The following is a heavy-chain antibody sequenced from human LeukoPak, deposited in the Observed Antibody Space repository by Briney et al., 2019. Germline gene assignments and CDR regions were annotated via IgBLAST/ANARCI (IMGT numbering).Heavy chain of an antibody. CDR1: GGSISSYY. CDR2: IYTSGST. D-gene: IGHD2-15*01. J-gene: IGHJ4*02. Sequence: SETLSLTCTVSGGSISSYYWSWIRQPAGKGLEWIGRIYTSGSTNYNPSLKSRVTMSVATSKNQFSLKLSSVTAADTAVYYCAANVGYCSGSSCYPVDYWGQGTLVTVSS. V-gene: IGHV4-4*07. CDR3: AANVGYCSGSSCYPVDY.